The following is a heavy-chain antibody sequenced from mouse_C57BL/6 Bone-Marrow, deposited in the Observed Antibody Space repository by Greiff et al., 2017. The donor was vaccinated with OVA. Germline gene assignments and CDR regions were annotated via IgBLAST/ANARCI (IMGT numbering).Heavy chain of an antibody. Sequence: VKLQESGAELARPGASVKLSCKASGYTFTSYGISWVKQRTGQGLEWIGEIYPRSGNTYYNEKFKGKATLTADKSSSTAYMELRSLTSEDSAVYFCARRLGQAYWGQGTLVTVSA. CDR1: GYTFTSYG. CDR2: IYPRSGNT. CDR3: ARRLGQAY. J-gene: IGHJ3*01. V-gene: IGHV1-81*01. D-gene: IGHD3-3*01.